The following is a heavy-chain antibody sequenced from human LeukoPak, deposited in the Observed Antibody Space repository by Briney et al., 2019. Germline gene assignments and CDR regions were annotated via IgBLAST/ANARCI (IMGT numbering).Heavy chain of an antibody. CDR1: GGTFSSYA. D-gene: IGHD3-22*01. J-gene: IGHJ4*02. CDR2: IIPIFGTA. Sequence: ASVKVSCKASGGTFSSYAISWVRQAPGQGLEWMGGIIPIFGTANYAQKFQGRVTITADEFTSTANMELSSLRSEDTAVYYCARGLRSSGYGYWGQGTLVTVSS. V-gene: IGHV1-69*13. CDR3: ARGLRSSGYGY.